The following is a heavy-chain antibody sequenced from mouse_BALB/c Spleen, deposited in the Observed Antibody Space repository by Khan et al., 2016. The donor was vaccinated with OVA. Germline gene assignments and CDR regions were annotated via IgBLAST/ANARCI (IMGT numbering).Heavy chain of an antibody. Sequence: EVQLQESGGDLVKPGGSLKLSCAASGFTFSSYGMSWVRQTPDKRLEWVAIIISGDIYTYYPDSVTGRFTISRDNAKNTLYLQMSSLKSEDTAMYYCARQGYGGGFAYGGQGTLVTVSA. D-gene: IGHD1-1*01. CDR3: ARQGYGGGFAY. J-gene: IGHJ3*01. V-gene: IGHV5-6*01. CDR2: IISGDIYT. CDR1: GFTFSSYG.